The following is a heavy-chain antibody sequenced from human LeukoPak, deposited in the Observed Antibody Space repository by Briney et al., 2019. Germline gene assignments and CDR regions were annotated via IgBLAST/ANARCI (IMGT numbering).Heavy chain of an antibody. Sequence: GGSLRLSCAASGFTFDDYGMSWVRQAPVKGLYWFSGINWNGGSTGYADSVKGRFTISRDNAKNSLYLQMNSLRAEDTALYYCARGLSLSGYDYMFDYWGQGTLVTVSS. CDR2: INWNGGST. CDR3: ARGLSLSGYDYMFDY. J-gene: IGHJ4*02. D-gene: IGHD5-12*01. CDR1: GFTFDDYG. V-gene: IGHV3-20*04.